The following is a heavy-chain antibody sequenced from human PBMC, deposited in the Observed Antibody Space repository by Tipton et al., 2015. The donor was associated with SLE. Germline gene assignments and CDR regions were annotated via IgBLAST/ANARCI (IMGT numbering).Heavy chain of an antibody. V-gene: IGHV3-30*02. CDR3: AKDDTSSRTPFDY. CDR1: GFTFSSFG. D-gene: IGHD6-13*01. Sequence: SLRLSCAASGFTFSSFGMHWVRQAPGKGLEWVAFLRHDGSKYYTDSVKGRFTISRDNSKNTLYLQMYSLRAEDTAVYYCAKDDTSSRTPFDYWGQGTLVTVPS. CDR2: LRHDGSK. J-gene: IGHJ4*02.